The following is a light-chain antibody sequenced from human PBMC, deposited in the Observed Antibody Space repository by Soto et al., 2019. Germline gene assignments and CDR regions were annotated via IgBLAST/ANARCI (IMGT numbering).Light chain of an antibody. Sequence: QSVLTQPPSVSGAPGQRVTTSCSGSSSNIGNNAVNWYQQLPGKAPRALIYYDDLLPSGVSKRFSGSKSGTSVSLAISGLQSDDEADYYCASWDDTLSGVVFGGGTKLTVL. CDR3: ASWDDTLSGVV. J-gene: IGLJ3*02. CDR1: SSNIGNNA. CDR2: YDD. V-gene: IGLV1-36*01.